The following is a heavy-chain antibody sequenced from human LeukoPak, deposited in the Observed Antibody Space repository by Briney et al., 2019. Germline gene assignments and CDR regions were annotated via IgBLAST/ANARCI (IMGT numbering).Heavy chain of an antibody. V-gene: IGHV3-48*02. CDR3: AREGDFGGIPGYYYGLDV. CDR2: ISSSSSTI. Sequence: PGGSLRLSCAASGFTFSSYSMNWVRQAPGKGLEWVSYISSSSSTIYYADSVKGLFTISRDNAKNSLYLQMNSLRDEDTAVYYCAREGDFGGIPGYYYGLDVWGQGTTVTVSS. J-gene: IGHJ6*02. D-gene: IGHD4-23*01. CDR1: GFTFSSYS.